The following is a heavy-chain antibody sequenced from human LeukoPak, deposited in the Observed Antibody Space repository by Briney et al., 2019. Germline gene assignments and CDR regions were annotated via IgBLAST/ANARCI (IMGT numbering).Heavy chain of an antibody. CDR2: INPKSGGA. CDR1: GYTFTGYY. CDR3: AREDFCSSGNCFGP. J-gene: IGHJ5*02. D-gene: IGHD6-13*01. Sequence: ASVKVSCKASGYTFTGYYIHWVRQAPGQGLEWMGWINPKSGGANYAQKFQGRVTMTRVTSISTAYMELSRLRSVDTAVYYCAREDFCSSGNCFGPWGQGTLVTVSS. V-gene: IGHV1-2*02.